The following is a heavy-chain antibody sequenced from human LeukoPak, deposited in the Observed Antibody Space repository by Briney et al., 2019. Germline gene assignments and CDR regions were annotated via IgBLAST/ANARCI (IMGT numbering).Heavy chain of an antibody. CDR2: IYSGGST. CDR3: ARDSYSGSYYEPPYFDY. D-gene: IGHD1-26*01. J-gene: IGHJ4*02. Sequence: GGSLRLSCAASGFTVSSNYMSWVRQAPGKGLEWVSVIYSGGSTYYADSVKGRFTISRDNSKSTLYLQMNSLRAEDTAVYYCARDSYSGSYYEPPYFDYWGQGTLVTVSS. CDR1: GFTVSSNY. V-gene: IGHV3-66*01.